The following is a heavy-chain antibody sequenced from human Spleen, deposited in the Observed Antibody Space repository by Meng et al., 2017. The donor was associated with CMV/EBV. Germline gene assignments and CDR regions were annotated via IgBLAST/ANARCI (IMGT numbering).Heavy chain of an antibody. CDR1: GYTFTGYY. V-gene: IGHV1-2*02. CDR2: INPNSGGT. J-gene: IGHJ5*02. Sequence: ASVKVSCKTSGYTFTGYYMHWARQAPGQGLEWMGCINPNSGGTNYAQKFQGRVTMTRDTSITTAYMEVSRLRSDDTAVYYCARGLSGNSNWFDPWGQGMLVTVSS. CDR3: ARGLSGNSNWFDP. D-gene: IGHD1-26*01.